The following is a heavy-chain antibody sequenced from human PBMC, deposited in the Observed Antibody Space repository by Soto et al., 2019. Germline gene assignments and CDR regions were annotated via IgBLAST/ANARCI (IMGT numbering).Heavy chain of an antibody. V-gene: IGHV3-7*05. Sequence: GGSLRLSCAASGFTFSTYWMYWVRQAPGKGLQWVANIKPDGSDQYYVDSVKGRFTISRDNARNSLYLQINSLRAEDTAMYYCASLRGGYWGQGTQVTVSS. CDR2: IKPDGSDQ. J-gene: IGHJ4*02. CDR3: ASLRGGY. D-gene: IGHD3-16*01. CDR1: GFTFSTYW.